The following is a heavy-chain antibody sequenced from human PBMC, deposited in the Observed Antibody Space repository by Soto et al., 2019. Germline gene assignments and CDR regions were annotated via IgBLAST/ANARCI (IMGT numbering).Heavy chain of an antibody. J-gene: IGHJ4*02. CDR1: GYSISSGYY. CDR3: ARVPRGFSGYDSGSFDY. V-gene: IGHV4-38-2*01. CDR2: IYYSGST. Sequence: KASETLSLTCAVSGYSISSGYYWGWIRQPPGKGLEWIGSIYYSGSTFYNPSLRSRVTISVDTSKNHFSLKVSSVTAADTALYFCARVPRGFSGYDSGSFDYWGQGTLVTVSS. D-gene: IGHD5-12*01.